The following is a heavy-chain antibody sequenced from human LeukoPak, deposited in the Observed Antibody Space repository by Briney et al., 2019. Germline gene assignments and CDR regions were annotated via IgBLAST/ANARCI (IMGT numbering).Heavy chain of an antibody. V-gene: IGHV3-66*01. D-gene: IGHD4-17*01. J-gene: IGHJ4*02. CDR2: IYDTGDT. CDR3: ARERNEVTTTEYYFDY. CDR1: GGSISSYY. Sequence: ETLSLTCTVSGGSISSYYWSWIRQPPGKGLEWVSVIYDTGDTYYADSVKGRFTISRDNSKNTLYLQMNSLSAEDTALYYCARERNEVTTTEYYFDYWGQGTLVTVSS.